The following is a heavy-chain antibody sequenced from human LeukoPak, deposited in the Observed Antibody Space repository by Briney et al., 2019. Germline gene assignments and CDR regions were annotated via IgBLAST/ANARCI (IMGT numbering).Heavy chain of an antibody. CDR1: GFTFSSYG. V-gene: IGHV3-23*01. J-gene: IGHJ4*02. Sequence: PGGSLRLSCAASGFTFSSYGMSWVRQAPGKGLEWVSAISGSGGSTYYADSVKGRFTISRDNSKNTLYLQMNSLRAEDTAVYYCAKDGGAYSSLDYWGQGTLVTVSS. CDR2: ISGSGGST. D-gene: IGHD6-13*01. CDR3: AKDGGAYSSLDY.